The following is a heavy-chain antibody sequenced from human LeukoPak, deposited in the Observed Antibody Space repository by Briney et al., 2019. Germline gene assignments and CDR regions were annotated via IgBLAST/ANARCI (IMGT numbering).Heavy chain of an antibody. V-gene: IGHV1-18*01. D-gene: IGHD1-26*01. CDR1: GYIFTSYG. CDR3: ARLAKRAWEFDY. CDR2: ISAYNGNT. Sequence: ASVKVSCKASGYIFTSYGISWVRQAPGQGLEWMGWISAYNGNTNYAQKLQGRVTMTTDTSTSTAYMELRSLRSDDTAVYYCARLAKRAWEFDYWGQGTLVTVSS. J-gene: IGHJ4*02.